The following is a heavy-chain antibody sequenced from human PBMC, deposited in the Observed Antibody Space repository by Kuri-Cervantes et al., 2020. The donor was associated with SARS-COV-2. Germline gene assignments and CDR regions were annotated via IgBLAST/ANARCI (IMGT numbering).Heavy chain of an antibody. CDR2: IYSSGST. CDR3: ARADDFWSGPKFDP. CDR1: GGSISTYY. D-gene: IGHD3-3*01. Sequence: SETLSLTCTVSGGSISTYYWSWIRQSAGKGLEWIGRIYSSGSTDYNPSLKSRVTMSVDTSKNQFSLNLISVAAADTAVYYCARADDFWSGPKFDPWGQGTLVTVSS. V-gene: IGHV4-4*07. J-gene: IGHJ5*02.